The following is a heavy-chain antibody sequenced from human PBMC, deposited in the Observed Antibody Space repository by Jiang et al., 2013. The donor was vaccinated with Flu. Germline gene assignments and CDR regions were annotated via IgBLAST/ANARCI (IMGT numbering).Heavy chain of an antibody. CDR1: GGTFSSYA. CDR3: AREPLAYCGGDCYSGAYDY. CDR2: IIPIFGTA. J-gene: IGHJ4*02. V-gene: IGHV1-69*01. Sequence: VQLVESGAEVKKPGSSVKVSCKASGGTFSSYAISWVRQAPGQGLEWMGGIIPIFGTANYAQKFQGRVTITADESTSTAYMELSSLRSEDTAVYYCAREPLAYCGGDCYSGAYDYWGQGTLVTVSS. D-gene: IGHD2-21*02.